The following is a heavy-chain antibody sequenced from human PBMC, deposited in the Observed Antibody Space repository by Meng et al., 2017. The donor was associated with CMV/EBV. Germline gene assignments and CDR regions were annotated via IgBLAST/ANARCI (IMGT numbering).Heavy chain of an antibody. D-gene: IGHD3-22*01. CDR1: FTFSNAW. CDR2: IKSKTDGGTT. V-gene: IGHV3-15*01. CDR3: TTVPFTMIEGGGRGYFDY. Sequence: FTFSNAWMSWVRQAPGKGLEWVGRIKSKTDGGTTDYAAPVKGRFTISRDDSKNTLYLQMNSLKTEDTAVYYCTTVPFTMIEGGGRGYFDYWGQGTLVTVS. J-gene: IGHJ4*02.